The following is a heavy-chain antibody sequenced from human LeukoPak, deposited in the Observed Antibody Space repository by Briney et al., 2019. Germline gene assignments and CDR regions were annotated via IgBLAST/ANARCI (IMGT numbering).Heavy chain of an antibody. Sequence: GASVKVSCKASGYTFTNYAMHWVRQAPGQRLEWMGWSNPGSGYTKYSEDFQGRVIITRDTTANTAYMELSSLRSEDMAVYYCVIGIPGNDYWGQGTRVTVSS. D-gene: IGHD1-14*01. J-gene: IGHJ4*02. V-gene: IGHV1-3*02. CDR3: VIGIPGNDY. CDR1: GYTFTNYA. CDR2: SNPGSGYT.